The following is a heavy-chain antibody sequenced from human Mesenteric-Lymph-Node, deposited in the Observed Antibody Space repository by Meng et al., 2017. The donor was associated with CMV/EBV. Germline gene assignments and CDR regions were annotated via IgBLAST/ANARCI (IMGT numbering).Heavy chain of an antibody. CDR1: GDSISSSSYY. CDR3: ARDGVYNYYYGLDV. D-gene: IGHD3-3*01. V-gene: IGHV4-39*07. Sequence: ESLKISCIVSGDSISSSSYYWGWIRQPPGKGLEWIGSIHYSGTTYYNPSLKSRVTISVDTSQNQFSLWLSSVTAADTAVYYCARDGVYNYYYGLDVWGRGTTVTVSS. CDR2: IHYSGTT. J-gene: IGHJ6*02.